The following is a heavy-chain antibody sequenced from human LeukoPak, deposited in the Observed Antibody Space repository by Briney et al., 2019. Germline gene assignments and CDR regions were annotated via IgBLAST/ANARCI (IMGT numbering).Heavy chain of an antibody. CDR3: ARGGYYDSSGYYYVGYFHH. CDR1: GFTFSSYE. Sequence: GGSLRLSCAASGFTFSSYEMNWVRQAPGKWLEWVSYISFSDSTIYYADSVKGRFTISRDNAKNSLYVQMNSLRAEDTAVYYCARGGYYDSSGYYYVGYFHHWGQGTLVTVSS. CDR2: ISFSDSTI. J-gene: IGHJ1*01. V-gene: IGHV3-48*03. D-gene: IGHD3-22*01.